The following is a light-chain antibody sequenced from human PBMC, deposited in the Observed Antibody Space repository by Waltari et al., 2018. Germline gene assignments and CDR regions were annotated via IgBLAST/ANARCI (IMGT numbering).Light chain of an antibody. V-gene: IGKV3D-15*01. Sequence: VITQSPATLSVFPGERATLSCRASQSISSNLAWYQWKPGQAPRLLIYGASTRATGIPDRFTGSGSGIEFTLTINSLQSEDFAVYYCQQYNNWPPDPTFGQGTKVEIK. CDR3: QQYNNWPPDPT. J-gene: IGKJ1*01. CDR1: QSISSN. CDR2: GAS.